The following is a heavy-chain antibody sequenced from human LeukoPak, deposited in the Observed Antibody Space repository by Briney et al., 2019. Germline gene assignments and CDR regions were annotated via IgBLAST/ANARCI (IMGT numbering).Heavy chain of an antibody. J-gene: IGHJ4*02. Sequence: GRSLRLSCAASGFTFSSYAMHWVRQAPGKGLEWVSVIYSGGSTYYADSVKGRFTISRDNSKNTLYLQMNSLRAEDTAVYYCARDGLGWDYWGQGTLVTVSS. D-gene: IGHD2-15*01. CDR1: GFTFSSYA. V-gene: IGHV3-66*01. CDR3: ARDGLGWDY. CDR2: IYSGGST.